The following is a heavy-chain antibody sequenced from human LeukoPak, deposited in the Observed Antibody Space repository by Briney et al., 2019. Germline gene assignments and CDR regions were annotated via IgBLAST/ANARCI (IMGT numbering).Heavy chain of an antibody. V-gene: IGHV3-23*01. CDR2: ISGSGGRT. CDR3: AKDDYYDRSGYLYYFDY. Sequence: GSLRLSCAASGFTFSSYAMSWVRQAPGKGLEWVSGISGSGGRTFYADSVKGRFTISRDKSKNTLYLQMNSLRAEDTAVYYCAKDDYYDRSGYLYYFDYWGQGTLVTVSS. D-gene: IGHD3-22*01. CDR1: GFTFSSYA. J-gene: IGHJ4*02.